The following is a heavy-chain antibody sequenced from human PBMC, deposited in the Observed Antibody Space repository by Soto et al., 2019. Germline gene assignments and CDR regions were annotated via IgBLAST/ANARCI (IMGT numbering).Heavy chain of an antibody. CDR2: IIPIFGTA. CDR3: AIRIQLCLHPDPPSSPEYYYYGMDV. V-gene: IGHV1-69*13. Sequence: SVKVSCKASGGTFSSYAISWVRQAPGQGLEWMGGIIPIFGTASYAQKFQGRVTITADESTSTTYMELSSLRSEDTAVYYCAIRIQLCLHPDPPSSPEYYYYGMDVWGQGTTVTVSS. D-gene: IGHD5-18*01. CDR1: GGTFSSYA. J-gene: IGHJ6*02.